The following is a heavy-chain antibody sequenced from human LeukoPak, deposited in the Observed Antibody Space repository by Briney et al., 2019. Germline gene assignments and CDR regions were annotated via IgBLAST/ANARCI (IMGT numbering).Heavy chain of an antibody. CDR2: ISAYNGNT. CDR3: ARDHTGYSSSWYPDY. CDR1: GYTFTSYG. Sequence: ASVKVSCKASGYTFTSYGISWVRQAPGQGLEWMGWISAYNGNTNYAQKLQGRVTMTTDTSTSTAHMELRSLRSDDTAVYYCARDHTGYSSSWYPDYWGQGTLVTVSS. D-gene: IGHD6-13*01. V-gene: IGHV1-18*04. J-gene: IGHJ4*02.